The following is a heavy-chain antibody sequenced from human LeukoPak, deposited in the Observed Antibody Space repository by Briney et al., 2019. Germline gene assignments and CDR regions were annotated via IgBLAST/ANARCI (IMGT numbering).Heavy chain of an antibody. V-gene: IGHV4-59*01. J-gene: IGHJ4*02. CDR1: GGSISSYY. Sequence: PSETLSLNCTVSGGSISSYYWSWIRQPPGKGLEWIGYIYYSGSTNYNPSLKSRVTISVDTSENQFSLKLSSVTAADTAVYYCARGTAAGTTGIDYWGQGTLVTVSS. CDR3: ARGTAAGTTGIDY. CDR2: IYYSGST. D-gene: IGHD6-13*01.